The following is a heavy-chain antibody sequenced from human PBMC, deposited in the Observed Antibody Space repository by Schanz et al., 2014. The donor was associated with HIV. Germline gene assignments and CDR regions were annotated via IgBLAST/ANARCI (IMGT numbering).Heavy chain of an antibody. CDR1: GFTFTNYG. V-gene: IGHV3-33*01. CDR3: TRVSNYDFWSGYYSLFDY. J-gene: IGHJ4*02. D-gene: IGHD3-3*01. Sequence: QLQLVESGGGVDQPGRSLRLSCVASGFTFTNYGMHWVRQAPGKGLEWVAVIWYNGDKTFYGDSVKGRFTISRDNANNSMYLQMNSLRAEDTAVYYCTRVSNYDFWSGYYSLFDYWGQGTLVTVSS. CDR2: IWYNGDKT.